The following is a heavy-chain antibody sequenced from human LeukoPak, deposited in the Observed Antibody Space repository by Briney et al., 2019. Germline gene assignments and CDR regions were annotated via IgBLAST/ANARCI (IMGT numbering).Heavy chain of an antibody. D-gene: IGHD3-10*01. V-gene: IGHV3-21*01. CDR2: LSSRSSYI. CDR1: GFIFSSYG. CDR3: ARAPDGSGSYFDY. J-gene: IGHJ4*02. Sequence: GGSLRLSCAASGFIFSSYGMNWVRQAPGKGLEWVSSLSSRSSYIYYADSVKGRFTISRDNAKNSLYLQMNSLRAEDTAVYYCARAPDGSGSYFDYWGQGTLVTVSS.